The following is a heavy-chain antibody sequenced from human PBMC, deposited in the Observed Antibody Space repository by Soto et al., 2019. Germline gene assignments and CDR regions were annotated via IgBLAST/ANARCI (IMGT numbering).Heavy chain of an antibody. CDR2: IYHSGST. CDR1: GYSISSGYY. V-gene: IGHV4-38-2*02. CDR3: AREGYYDSRFMDV. J-gene: IGHJ6*02. Sequence: SETLPLTCAASGYSISSGYYWDWLQQPPGKALERIGSIYHSGSTYYNRSLKSRVTISVDTSKNQFSLKLSSVTAADTAVYYCAREGYYDSRFMDVWGQGTTVAISS. D-gene: IGHD3-22*01.